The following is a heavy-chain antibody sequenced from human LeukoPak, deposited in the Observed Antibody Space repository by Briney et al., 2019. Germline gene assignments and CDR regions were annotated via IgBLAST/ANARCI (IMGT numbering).Heavy chain of an antibody. Sequence: GGSLRLSCGASGFTVSSHRMTWVRQTPGEGLEWVSLIFSGGDTSYTDSVKGRFTISRDNSNNTLYLQMNRLRAEDTAIYYCARDGGWPGYFDIWGQGTLVTVSS. CDR1: GFTVSSHR. J-gene: IGHJ3*02. D-gene: IGHD3-16*01. V-gene: IGHV3-53*01. CDR3: ARDGGWPGYFDI. CDR2: IFSGGDT.